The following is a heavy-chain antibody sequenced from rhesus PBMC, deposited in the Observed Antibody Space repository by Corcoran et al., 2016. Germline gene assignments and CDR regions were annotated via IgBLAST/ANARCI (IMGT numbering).Heavy chain of an antibody. V-gene: IGHV4-160*01. CDR2: IYGSGGSP. J-gene: IGHJ4*01. CDR3: ARASRIDY. Sequence: QVQLQESGPGLVKPSETLSLTCAVPGGSLSGYYWSWIRQPPGKGLEWIGRIYGSGGSPDYNPSLKSRVTISTDTSKNQFSLKLSSVTAADTAVYYCARASRIDYWGQGVLVTVSS. CDR1: GGSLSGYY.